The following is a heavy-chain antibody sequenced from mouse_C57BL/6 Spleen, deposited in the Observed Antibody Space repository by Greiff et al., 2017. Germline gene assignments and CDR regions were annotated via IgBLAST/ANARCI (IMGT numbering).Heavy chain of an antibody. CDR3: ASPIYDGYYGFAY. CDR1: GFSLTSYG. CDR2: IWSGGST. Sequence: VKLMESGPGLVQPSQSLSITCTVSGFSLTSYGVHWVRQSPGKGLEWLGVIWSGGSTDYNAAFISRLSISKDNYKSQVFFKMNSLQADDTAIYYCASPIYDGYYGFAYWGQGTLVTVSA. D-gene: IGHD2-3*01. V-gene: IGHV2-2*01. J-gene: IGHJ3*01.